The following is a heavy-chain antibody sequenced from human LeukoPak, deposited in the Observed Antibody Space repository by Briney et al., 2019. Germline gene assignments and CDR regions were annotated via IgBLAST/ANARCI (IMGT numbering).Heavy chain of an antibody. CDR3: ARDLGYSSTFLAFDI. CDR1: GDSVSSNSAA. Sequence: SQTLSLTCDISGDSVSSNSAAWNWIRQSPSRGLEWLGRTYYRSKWFDDYAESVKSRITINQDTSKNQFSLQLNSVTPEDTAVYYCARDLGYSSTFLAFDIWGQGTMVTVSS. V-gene: IGHV6-1*01. D-gene: IGHD6-13*01. J-gene: IGHJ3*02. CDR2: TYYRSKWFD.